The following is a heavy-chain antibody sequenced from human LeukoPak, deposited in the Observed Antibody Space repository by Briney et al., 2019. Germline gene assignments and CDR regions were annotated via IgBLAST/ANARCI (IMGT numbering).Heavy chain of an antibody. Sequence: GESLKISCKGSGYSFTSYWIGWVRQMPGKGLEWMGIIYPGDSDTRYSPSFQGQVTISADKSISTAYLQWSSLKASDTAMYYCARSSPEGGSYAPFDYWGQGTLVTVSS. CDR2: IYPGDSDT. CDR1: GYSFTSYW. CDR3: ARSSPEGGSYAPFDY. V-gene: IGHV5-51*01. J-gene: IGHJ4*02. D-gene: IGHD1-26*01.